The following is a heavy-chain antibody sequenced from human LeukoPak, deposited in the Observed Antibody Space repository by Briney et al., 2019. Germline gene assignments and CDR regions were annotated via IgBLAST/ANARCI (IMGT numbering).Heavy chain of an antibody. CDR3: TRSRREGNDY. V-gene: IGHV3-7*01. Sequence: GGSLRLSCAASGFTFSSSWMSWVRQAPGKGLEWVANINEDGSAKYYVDSVKGRFTISRDNAKRSLDLQVNSLRAEDTAVYYCTRSRREGNDYWGQGTLVTVSS. CDR2: INEDGSAK. D-gene: IGHD5-24*01. CDR1: GFTFSSSW. J-gene: IGHJ4*02.